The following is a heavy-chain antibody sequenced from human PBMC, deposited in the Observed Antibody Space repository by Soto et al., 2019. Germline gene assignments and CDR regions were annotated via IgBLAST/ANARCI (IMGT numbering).Heavy chain of an antibody. CDR3: ARVGGINWFDP. J-gene: IGHJ5*02. D-gene: IGHD3-16*01. CDR1: GGSISSGGYY. V-gene: IGHV4-31*03. Sequence: QVQLQESGPGLVKPSQTLSLPCTVSGGSISSGGYYWSWIRQHPGKGLEWIGYIYYSGSTYYNPAPKSRVTIAVDTSKNQFSLKLSSVTAADTAVYYCARVGGINWFDPWGQGTLVTVSS. CDR2: IYYSGST.